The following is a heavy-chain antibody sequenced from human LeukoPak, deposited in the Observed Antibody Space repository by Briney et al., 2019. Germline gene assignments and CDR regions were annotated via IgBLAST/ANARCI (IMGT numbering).Heavy chain of an antibody. CDR1: GYTFSGHY. V-gene: IGHV1-2*02. CDR2: INPNSGGT. J-gene: IGHJ4*02. D-gene: IGHD5-18*01. Sequence: ASVKVSCKASGYTFSGHYIHWVRQAPGQGLEWMGWINPNSGGTNYAQKFQGRVTMTRDTSISTAYMELSSLRSDDTAVYYCARVPAGYGPYYFDYWGLGTLVTVSS. CDR3: ARVPAGYGPYYFDY.